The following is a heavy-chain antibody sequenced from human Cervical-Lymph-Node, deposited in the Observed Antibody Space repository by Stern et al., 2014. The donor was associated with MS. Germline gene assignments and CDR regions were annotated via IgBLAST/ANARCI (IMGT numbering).Heavy chain of an antibody. J-gene: IGHJ6*02. D-gene: IGHD3-10*01. V-gene: IGHV3-30*18. CDR2: ISYDGSNK. CDR3: TKTNMVRGVIGYYGMDV. CDR1: GFTFSSYD. Sequence: VQLVESGGGVVQPGRSLRLSCAASGFTFSSYDMHWVRQAPGKGLEWVAVISYDGSNKYYADSMKGRFTISRDNSKNTLYLQMNSLRAEDTAVYYCTKTNMVRGVIGYYGMDVWGQGTTVTVSS.